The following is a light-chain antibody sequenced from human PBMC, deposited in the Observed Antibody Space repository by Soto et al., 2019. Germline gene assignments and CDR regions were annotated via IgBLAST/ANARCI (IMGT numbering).Light chain of an antibody. CDR3: QQLKSSPFT. CDR1: ESIDNW. J-gene: IGKJ3*01. V-gene: IGKV1-5*01. Sequence: DIQMTQSPSTLSASVGDTVTITCRASESIDNWLAWYQQKPGKAPKLLIFAASTLQSGVPSRFSGSGSGTDFTLTISSLQPEDFVTYYCQQLKSSPFTFGPGTKVHNK. CDR2: AAS.